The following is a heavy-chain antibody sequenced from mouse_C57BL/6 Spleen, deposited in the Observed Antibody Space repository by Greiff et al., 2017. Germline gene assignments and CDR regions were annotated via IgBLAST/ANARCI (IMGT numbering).Heavy chain of an antibody. CDR2: IRLKSDNYAT. CDR3: TVAYYYGSSSWFAY. V-gene: IGHV6-3*01. D-gene: IGHD1-1*01. CDR1: GFTFSNYW. Sequence: VQLKESGGGLVQPGGSMKLSCVASGFTFSNYWMNWVRQSPEKGLEWVAQIRLKSDNYATHYAESVKGRFTISRDDSKSSVYLQMNNLRAEDTGIYYCTVAYYYGSSSWFAYWGQGTLVTVSA. J-gene: IGHJ3*01.